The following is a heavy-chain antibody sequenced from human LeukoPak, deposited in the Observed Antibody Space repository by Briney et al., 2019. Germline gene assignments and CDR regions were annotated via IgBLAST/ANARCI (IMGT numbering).Heavy chain of an antibody. CDR2: IYYSGST. D-gene: IGHD3-22*01. Sequence: SPSETLSLTCTVSGGSISSSSYYWGWIRQPPGKGLEWIGYIYYSGSTNYNPSLKSRVTISVDASKNQFSLKLSSVTAADTAVYYCARAGSSGYYYYYYYMDVWGKGTTVTISS. CDR1: GGSISSSSYY. V-gene: IGHV4-61*05. CDR3: ARAGSSGYYYYYYYMDV. J-gene: IGHJ6*03.